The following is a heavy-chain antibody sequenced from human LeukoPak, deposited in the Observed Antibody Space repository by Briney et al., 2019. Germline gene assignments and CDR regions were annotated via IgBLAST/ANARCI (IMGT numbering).Heavy chain of an antibody. CDR1: GGSINTGNW. D-gene: IGHD6-6*01. J-gene: IGHJ4*02. V-gene: IGHV4-4*02. CDR2: IYHSGST. CDR3: ARYSSSSTFLDY. Sequence: PSGTLSLTCAVSGGSINTGNWWSWVRQTPGKGLEWIGEIYHSGSTDYNPSLKSRVTISLDKSKNQFSLKLTSVTAADTAVYYCARYSSSSTFLDYWGQGTLVTVSS.